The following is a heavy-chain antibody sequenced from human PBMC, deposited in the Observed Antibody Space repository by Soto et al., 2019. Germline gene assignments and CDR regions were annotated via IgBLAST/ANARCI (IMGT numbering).Heavy chain of an antibody. V-gene: IGHV1-69*01. CDR3: ARQAICGGDCLHAFDI. D-gene: IGHD2-21*02. Sequence: QVQLVQSGAEGKKPGSSVKVSCKASGGTFSSYAISWVRQAPGQGLEWMGGIIPIFGTANYAQKFQGRVTITADESTSTAYMELSSLRSEDTAVYYCARQAICGGDCLHAFDIWGQGTMVTVSS. CDR2: IIPIFGTA. CDR1: GGTFSSYA. J-gene: IGHJ3*02.